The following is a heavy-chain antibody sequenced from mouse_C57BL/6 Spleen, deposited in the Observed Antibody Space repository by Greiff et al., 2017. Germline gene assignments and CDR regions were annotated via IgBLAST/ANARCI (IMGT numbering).Heavy chain of an antibody. D-gene: IGHD2-4*01. CDR2: ISYDGSN. J-gene: IGHJ4*01. CDR3: ARFDYDEDAMDY. Sequence: EVQLQQSGPGLVKPSQSLSLTCSVTGYSITSGYYWNWIRQFPGNKLEWMGYISYDGSNNYNPSLKNRISITRDTSKNQFFLKLNSVTTEDTATYYCARFDYDEDAMDYWGQGTSVTVSS. V-gene: IGHV3-6*01. CDR1: GYSITSGYY.